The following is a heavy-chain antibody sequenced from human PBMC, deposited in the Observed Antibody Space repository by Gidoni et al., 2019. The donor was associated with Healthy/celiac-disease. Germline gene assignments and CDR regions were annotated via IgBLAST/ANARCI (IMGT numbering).Heavy chain of an antibody. D-gene: IGHD2-2*01. V-gene: IGHV1-8*03. Sequence: QVQLEQSGAEVKKPGASVKVSCKVSGYTFTSYDINWVRQATGQRLEWMGWMNPNSCNTGYAQKFQGRVTITRNTSIRTSDMELGSLRSKYTAVYYCASGSTSKLFTFDYWGQGTLVTVSS. CDR3: ASGSTSKLFTFDY. J-gene: IGHJ4*02. CDR1: GYTFTSYD. CDR2: MNPNSCNT.